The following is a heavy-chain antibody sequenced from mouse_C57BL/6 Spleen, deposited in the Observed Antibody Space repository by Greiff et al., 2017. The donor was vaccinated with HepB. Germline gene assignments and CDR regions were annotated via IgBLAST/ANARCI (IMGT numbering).Heavy chain of an antibody. J-gene: IGHJ4*01. D-gene: IGHD1-2*01. V-gene: IGHV1-26*01. CDR1: GYTFTDYY. Sequence: EVQLQQSGPELVKPGASVKISCKASGYTFTDYYMNWVKQSHGKSLEWIGDINPNNGGTSYNQKFKGKATLTVDKSSSTAYMELRSLTSEDSAVYYCARNYYGLHYYAMDYWGQGTSVTVSS. CDR2: INPNNGGT. CDR3: ARNYYGLHYYAMDY.